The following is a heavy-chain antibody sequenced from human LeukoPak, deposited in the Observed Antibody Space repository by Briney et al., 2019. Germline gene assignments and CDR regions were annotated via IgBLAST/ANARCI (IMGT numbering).Heavy chain of an antibody. D-gene: IGHD3-3*01. CDR2: IYSGGST. CDR1: GFTFSDYY. Sequence: GGSLRLSCAASGFTFSDYYISWIRQAPGKGLEWVSVIYSGGSTYYADSVKGRFTISRHNSKNTLYLQMNSLRAEDTAVYYCARVGSEKALRFLEWPKGGMDVWGQGTTVTVSS. CDR3: ARVGSEKALRFLEWPKGGMDV. J-gene: IGHJ6*02. V-gene: IGHV3-53*04.